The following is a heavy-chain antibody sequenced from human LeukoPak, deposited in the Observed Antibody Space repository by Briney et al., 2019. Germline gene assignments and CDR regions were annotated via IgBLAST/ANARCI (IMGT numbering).Heavy chain of an antibody. J-gene: IGHJ4*02. D-gene: IGHD3-22*01. Sequence: GGSLRLSCAASGFTFSSYSMNLVRQAPGKGLEWVSSISSSSSYIYYADSVKGRFTISRDNAKNSLYLQMNSLRAEDTAVYYCARVSYYDSSGLDYWGQGTLVTVSS. CDR3: ARVSYYDSSGLDY. CDR2: ISSSSSYI. CDR1: GFTFSSYS. V-gene: IGHV3-21*01.